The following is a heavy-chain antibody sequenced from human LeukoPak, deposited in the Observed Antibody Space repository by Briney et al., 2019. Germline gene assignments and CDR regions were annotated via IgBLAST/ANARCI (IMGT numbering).Heavy chain of an antibody. CDR1: GDSISTTNYY. D-gene: IGHD3-3*01. J-gene: IGHJ5*01. V-gene: IGHV4-39*07. CDR3: AGVRRSLNWFDS. CDR2: IYYSGIT. Sequence: SETLSLTCAVSGDSISTTNYYWGWIRQPPGKGLEWIGIIYYSGITHYNPSLKSRVTILVDTSKNQFSLKLSSVTDADTAVYYCAGVRRSLNWFDSWGQGTLVTVSS.